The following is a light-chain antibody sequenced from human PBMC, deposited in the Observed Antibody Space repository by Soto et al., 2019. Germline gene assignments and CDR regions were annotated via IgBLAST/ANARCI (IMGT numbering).Light chain of an antibody. V-gene: IGLV1-40*01. CDR2: SNN. CDR1: SSNIGAGYD. Sequence: QSVLTQPPSVSGAPGQRVTISCTGSSSNIGAGYDVHWYQQLPGTAPKLLIYSNNNRPSGVPDRFSASKSGTSASLAITGFQAEDEADYYCQSYDSSLSGRYVFGTGTKVTVL. J-gene: IGLJ1*01. CDR3: QSYDSSLSGRYV.